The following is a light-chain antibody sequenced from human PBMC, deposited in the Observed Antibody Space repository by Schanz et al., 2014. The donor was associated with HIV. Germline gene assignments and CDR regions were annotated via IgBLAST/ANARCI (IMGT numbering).Light chain of an antibody. CDR2: RDS. V-gene: IGLV1-47*01. CDR1: SSIIGSNY. CDR3: SSYTSSSTWV. Sequence: QSVLTQPPSASGTPGQRVTISCSGSSSIIGSNYVYWYQQLPGTAPKLLIYRDSQRPSGVPDRFSGSKSGTSASLAISGLQAEDEADYYCSSYTSSSTWVFGGGTKLTVL. J-gene: IGLJ3*02.